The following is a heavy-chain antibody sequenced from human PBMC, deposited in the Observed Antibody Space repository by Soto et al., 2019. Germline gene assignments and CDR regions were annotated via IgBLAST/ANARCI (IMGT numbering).Heavy chain of an antibody. CDR1: GFTFYNYA. D-gene: IGHD2-8*01. J-gene: IGHJ3*01. CDR3: AKKGRGSLATYCPTGGCHYAFDV. CDR2: ISGGGDGT. Sequence: EVQLLESGGGLVRPGGSLRLSCAASGFTFYNYAMNWVRQAPGKGLEWVSTISGGGDGTYYADSVKGRFTISRDNSRNKVYLQMISLRAEDTAVYYCAKKGRGSLATYCPTGGCHYAFDVWGQGTLVTVSS. V-gene: IGHV3-23*01.